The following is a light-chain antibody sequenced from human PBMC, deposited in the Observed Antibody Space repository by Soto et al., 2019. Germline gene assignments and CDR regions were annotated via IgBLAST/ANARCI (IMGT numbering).Light chain of an antibody. CDR2: LGS. Sequence: DIVMTQSPLSLPVTPGEPASISCRSSQSLLHSNGYSYFDWYLQKPGQSPQLLIYLGSNRASGVPDRFSGSGSGKDFTLKISRVEAEDVGVYYCMQALQTPLTFGQGTRLEIK. V-gene: IGKV2-28*01. CDR3: MQALQTPLT. J-gene: IGKJ5*01. CDR1: QSLLHSNGYSY.